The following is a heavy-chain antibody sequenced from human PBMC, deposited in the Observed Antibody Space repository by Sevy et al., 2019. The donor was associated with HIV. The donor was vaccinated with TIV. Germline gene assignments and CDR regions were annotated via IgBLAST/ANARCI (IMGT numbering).Heavy chain of an antibody. D-gene: IGHD2-8*01. J-gene: IGHJ4*02. CDR1: GFTVSSNY. Sequence: GGSLRLSCAASGFTVSSNYMSWVRQAPGKGLEWVSVIYSGGSTYYADSVKGRFTISRDNSKSSVYLQMNNLRPEDTAVYYCAREGCTKPHDYWGQGTLVTVSS. V-gene: IGHV3-53*01. CDR2: IYSGGST. CDR3: AREGCTKPHDY.